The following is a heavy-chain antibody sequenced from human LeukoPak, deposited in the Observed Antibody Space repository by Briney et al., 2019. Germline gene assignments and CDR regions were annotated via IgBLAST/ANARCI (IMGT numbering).Heavy chain of an antibody. D-gene: IGHD3-3*01. CDR1: GGSISSYY. CDR2: IYYSGST. J-gene: IGHJ5*02. CDR3: ASGQWSRFDP. V-gene: IGHV4-59*01. Sequence: SETLSLTCTVSGGSISSYYWSWIRQPPGKGLEWIGYIYYSGSTNYNPSLKSRVTISVDTSKNQFSLKLSSVTAADTAVYYCASGQWSRFDPWGQGTLVTVSS.